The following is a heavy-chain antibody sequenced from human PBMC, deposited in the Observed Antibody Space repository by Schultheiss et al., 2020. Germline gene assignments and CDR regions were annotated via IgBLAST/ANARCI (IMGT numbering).Heavy chain of an antibody. Sequence: GGSLRLSCAASGFTFSSYGMHWVRQAPGKGLEWVANIKQDGSEKYYVDSVKGRFTISRDNAKNSLYLQMNSLRAEDTAVYYCARDAILLWFEPYGMDVWGQGTTVTVSS. V-gene: IGHV3-7*01. J-gene: IGHJ6*02. CDR3: ARDAILLWFEPYGMDV. CDR1: GFTFSSYG. D-gene: IGHD3-10*01. CDR2: IKQDGSEK.